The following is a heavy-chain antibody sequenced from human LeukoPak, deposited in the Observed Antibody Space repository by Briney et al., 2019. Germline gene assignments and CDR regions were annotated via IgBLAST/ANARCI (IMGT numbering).Heavy chain of an antibody. D-gene: IGHD7-27*01. CDR2: INAGNGNT. J-gene: IGHJ4*02. Sequence: GASVKVSCKASGYTFTTYAMHWVRQAPGQRLEWMGWINAGNGNTKYSQKFQGRVTITRDTSASTAYMELSSLRSEDTAVYYCARDQRLGNFDYWGQGTLSPSPQ. CDR3: ARDQRLGNFDY. CDR1: GYTFTTYA. V-gene: IGHV1-3*01.